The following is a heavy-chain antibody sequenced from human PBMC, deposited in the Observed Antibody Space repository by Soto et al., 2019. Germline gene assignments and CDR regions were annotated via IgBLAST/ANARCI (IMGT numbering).Heavy chain of an antibody. CDR2: FDPEDGET. J-gene: IGHJ2*01. Sequence: QVRLVQSGAEMKKPGASVKVSCKVSGYTLAKLSMHWVRQAPGKGLEWMGSFDPEDGETIYAQKFQGRVTMTEDTSTDTAYMDLSSLRSEDTAVYYCAIGGYISVPPGLYFDLWGRGTLVTVSS. V-gene: IGHV1-24*01. CDR3: AIGGYISVPPGLYFDL. CDR1: GYTLAKLS. D-gene: IGHD5-18*01.